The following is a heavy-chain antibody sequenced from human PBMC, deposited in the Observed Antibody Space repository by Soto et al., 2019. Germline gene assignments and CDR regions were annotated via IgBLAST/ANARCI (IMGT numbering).Heavy chain of an antibody. CDR1: GYTFTVYY. CDR2: INPNSGGT. CDR3: ASYDSSGYYYWFDP. J-gene: IGHJ5*02. D-gene: IGHD3-22*01. V-gene: IGHV1-2*02. Sequence: GASVNVSCKASGYTFTVYYMHWVRQAPGQGLEWMGWINPNSGGTNYAQKFQGRVTMTRDTSISTAYMELSRLRSDDTAVYYCASYDSSGYYYWFDPWGQGTLVTVSS.